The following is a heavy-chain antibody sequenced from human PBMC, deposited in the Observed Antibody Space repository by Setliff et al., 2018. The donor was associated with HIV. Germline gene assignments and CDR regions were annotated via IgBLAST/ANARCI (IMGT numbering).Heavy chain of an antibody. J-gene: IGHJ4*02. V-gene: IGHV1-69-2*01. CDR1: GYTFTDYY. CDR3: ATSSAGLCLDY. Sequence: ASVKVSCKVSGYTFTDYYMHWVQQAPGKGLEWMGLVDPEDGETIYAEKFQGRVTITADTSTDTAYMELSSLRAEDTAVYYCATSSAGLCLDYWGQGTLVTVSS. CDR2: VDPEDGET. D-gene: IGHD2-2*01.